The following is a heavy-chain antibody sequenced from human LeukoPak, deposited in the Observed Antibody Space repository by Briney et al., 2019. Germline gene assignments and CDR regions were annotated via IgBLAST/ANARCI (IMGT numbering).Heavy chain of an antibody. Sequence: GGSLRLSCAASGLTVSNNYMSWVRQAPERGLEWVSIIYSGGSTYYTDSVKGRFTISRDNAKNSLYLQMNSLRAEDTAVYYCARSFDYVWGRDWGQGTLVTVSS. J-gene: IGHJ4*02. CDR3: ARSFDYVWGRD. CDR1: GLTVSNNY. D-gene: IGHD3-16*01. V-gene: IGHV3-53*01. CDR2: IYSGGST.